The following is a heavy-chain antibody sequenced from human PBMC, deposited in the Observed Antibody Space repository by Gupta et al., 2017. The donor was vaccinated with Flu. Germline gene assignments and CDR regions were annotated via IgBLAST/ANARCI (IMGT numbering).Heavy chain of an antibody. CDR1: GFTFDDYA. CDR3: AEATSYSTSSNCDY. J-gene: IGHJ4*02. Sequence: EVQLVESGGGLVQPGRSLRLSCAASGFTFDDYAMHWVRQAPGKGLEWVSGISWNSGSIGYADSVKGRFTITRDNAKNSLYLQMNSLRAEDTAFYYCAEATSYSTSSNCDYWGQGTLVTVSS. V-gene: IGHV3-9*01. D-gene: IGHD6-6*01. CDR2: ISWNSGSI.